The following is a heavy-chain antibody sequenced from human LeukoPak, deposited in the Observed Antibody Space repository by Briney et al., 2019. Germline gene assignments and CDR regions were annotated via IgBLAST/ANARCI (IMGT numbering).Heavy chain of an antibody. CDR1: GGSISSYY. CDR2: IYYSGST. V-gene: IGHV4-59*01. J-gene: IGHJ3*02. D-gene: IGHD3-9*01. Sequence: SETLSLTCTDSGGSISSYYWSWIRQPPGKGLEWIGYIYYSGSTNYNPSLKSRVTISVDTSKNQFSLKLSSVTAADTAVYYCASPAMYYDILTGYYNSPAFDIWGQGTMVTVSS. CDR3: ASPAMYYDILTGYYNSPAFDI.